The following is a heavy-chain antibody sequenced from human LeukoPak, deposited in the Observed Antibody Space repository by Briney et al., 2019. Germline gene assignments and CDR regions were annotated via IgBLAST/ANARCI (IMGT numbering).Heavy chain of an antibody. Sequence: GGSLRLSCAASGFTVSSNYMSWVRQAPGKGLEWVSVIYSGGSTYYADSVKGRFTISRDNSKNTLYLQMNSLRAEDTAVYYCARNGYDYYYYYMDVWGKGTTVTVSS. D-gene: IGHD5-12*01. CDR1: GFTVSSNY. CDR2: IYSGGST. V-gene: IGHV3-53*01. CDR3: ARNGYDYYYYYMDV. J-gene: IGHJ6*03.